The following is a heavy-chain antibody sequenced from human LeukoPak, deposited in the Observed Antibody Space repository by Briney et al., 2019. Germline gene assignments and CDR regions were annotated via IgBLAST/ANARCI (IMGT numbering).Heavy chain of an antibody. CDR2: ISGSGVST. D-gene: IGHD3-10*01. Sequence: GGSLRLSCAASGFIFSSYAMSWVRQAPGKGLEWVSAISGSGVSTYYADSVKGRFTISRDNSKNTLYLQMNSLRAEDTAVYYCANRYYGSWSHLLYWGQGTLVTVSS. J-gene: IGHJ4*02. CDR1: GFIFSSYA. V-gene: IGHV3-23*01. CDR3: ANRYYGSWSHLLY.